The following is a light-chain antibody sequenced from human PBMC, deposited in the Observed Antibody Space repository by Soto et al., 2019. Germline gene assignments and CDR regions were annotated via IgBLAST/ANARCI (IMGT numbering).Light chain of an antibody. Sequence: IKRPQYTSILSVSAGDRGTITCRASQTISSWLAWYQQKPGQAPKLLIYKASTLKSGVPSRFSGSGSGTEFTLTISSLQPDDFATYYCQHYNSYSAAFGQATKWIS. J-gene: IGKJ1*01. V-gene: IGKV1-5*03. CDR1: QTISSW. CDR2: KAS. CDR3: QHYNSYSAA.